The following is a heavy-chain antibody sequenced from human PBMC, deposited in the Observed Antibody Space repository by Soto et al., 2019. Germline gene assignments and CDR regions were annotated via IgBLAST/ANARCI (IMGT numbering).Heavy chain of an antibody. J-gene: IGHJ6*02. CDR3: ASGIRRYAMDV. D-gene: IGHD3-16*01. Sequence: ASLQVSCQDSLYTFLHYGITCVRQAPGQGLEWMGWISLYNGNRDFAQTVQGRVSMTTDTSTSTAYMELRSLRYDDTAVYYCASGIRRYAMDVWGHGTKVTFSS. V-gene: IGHV1-18*01. CDR1: LYTFLHYG. CDR2: ISLYNGNR.